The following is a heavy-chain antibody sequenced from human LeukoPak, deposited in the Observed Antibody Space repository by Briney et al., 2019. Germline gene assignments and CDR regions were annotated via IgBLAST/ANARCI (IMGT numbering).Heavy chain of an antibody. D-gene: IGHD3-3*01. Sequence: ASVKVSCKASGGTFSSYAISWVRQAPGQGLEWMGGIIPIFGTANYAQKFQGRVTITADESTSTAYMELSSLRSEDTAVYYCARQAFWSGYYPYWGLGTLVTVSS. J-gene: IGHJ4*02. CDR1: GGTFSSYA. V-gene: IGHV1-69*01. CDR3: ARQAFWSGYYPY. CDR2: IIPIFGTA.